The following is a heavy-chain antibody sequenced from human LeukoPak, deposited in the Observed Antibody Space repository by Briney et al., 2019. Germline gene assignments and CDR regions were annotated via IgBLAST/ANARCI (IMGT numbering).Heavy chain of an antibody. J-gene: IGHJ4*02. CDR1: GFTFSSYE. D-gene: IGHD3-16*02. CDR2: ISSSGSTI. V-gene: IGHV3-48*03. CDR3: ARDFFAFGGVIALLDY. Sequence: GGSLRLSCAASGFTFSSYEMNWVRQAPGKGLEWVSYISSSGSTIYYADSVKGRYTISRDNAKNSLYLQMNSLRDEDTAVYYCARDFFAFGGVIALLDYWGQGTLVTVSS.